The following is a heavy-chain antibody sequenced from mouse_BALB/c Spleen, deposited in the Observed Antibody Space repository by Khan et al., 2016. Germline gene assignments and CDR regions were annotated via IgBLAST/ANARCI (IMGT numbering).Heavy chain of an antibody. CDR3: MGYYYGFDY. D-gene: IGHD1-1*01. Sequence: EVQLLETGGGLVQPGESRGLSCEGSGCTFSGFWMSWVRQTPGKTLEWIGDINSDGSAINYAPSIKDRFTIFRDNDKNTLYLQMTNVRSEDTANYFCMGYYYGFDYWGQGTTLTVSS. CDR2: INSDGSAI. J-gene: IGHJ2*01. CDR1: GCTFSGFW. V-gene: IGHV11-2*02.